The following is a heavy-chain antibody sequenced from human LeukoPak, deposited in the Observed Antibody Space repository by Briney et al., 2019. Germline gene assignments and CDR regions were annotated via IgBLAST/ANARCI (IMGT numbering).Heavy chain of an antibody. CDR3: ARGRGEGRGIAMIRGVRAPSYNWFDP. J-gene: IGHJ5*02. V-gene: IGHV4-39*07. CDR1: GGLISISTYY. CDR2: IYYSGTT. Sequence: PSETLSLTCTVFGGLISISTYYWGWLRQPPGKGLEWIGSIYYSGTTHDNPSLKSRVTIAVDTSKNQFSLKLISVTAADTAVYYCARGRGEGRGIAMIRGVRAPSYNWFDPWGHGTLVTVSS. D-gene: IGHD3-10*01.